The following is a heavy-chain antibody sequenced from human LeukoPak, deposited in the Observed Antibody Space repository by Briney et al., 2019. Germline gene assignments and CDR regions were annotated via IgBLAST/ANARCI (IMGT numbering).Heavy chain of an antibody. J-gene: IGHJ4*02. D-gene: IGHD7-27*01. CDR2: ISSSGSTI. Sequence: PGGSLRLSCAASGFSFSSYEMNWVRQAPGKGLEWVSYISSSGSTIYYADSVKGRFTISRDNAKNSLYLQINSLRAEDTAVYYCARGNWAEDGYFDYWGQGTLVTVSS. V-gene: IGHV3-48*03. CDR3: ARGNWAEDGYFDY. CDR1: GFSFSSYE.